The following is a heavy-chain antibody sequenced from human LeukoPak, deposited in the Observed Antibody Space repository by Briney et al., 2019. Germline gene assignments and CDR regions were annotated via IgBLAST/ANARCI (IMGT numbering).Heavy chain of an antibody. V-gene: IGHV4-4*02. CDR2: ISLSGLT. D-gene: IGHD1-26*01. CDR1: GGSIRSTDW. CDR3: SRESGAFSPFGY. Sequence: PSETLSLTCGVSGGSIRSTDWWSGVRQPPGQGLEWIGEISLSGLTNYNPSLKSRVTMSLDKSKNLLSLTLTSVTAADTAVYYCSRESGAFSPFGYWGQGTLVTVTS. J-gene: IGHJ4*02.